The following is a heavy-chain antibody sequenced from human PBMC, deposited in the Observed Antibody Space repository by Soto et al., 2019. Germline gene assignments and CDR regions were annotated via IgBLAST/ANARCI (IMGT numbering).Heavy chain of an antibody. CDR1: GYSFTRHD. Sequence: QVQLVQSGAEGKKPGASVKVSCKASGYSFTRHDINWVRQAPGQGLEWMGWINPSSGNTGYAQRFLGRLTMTTDTSTSTAYMELSGLKSEDTAIYYWARECSLFSGVMVFYGMDVWGQGTTVTVPS. J-gene: IGHJ6*02. CDR2: INPSSGNT. V-gene: IGHV1-8*01. D-gene: IGHD3-3*01. CDR3: ARECSLFSGVMVFYGMDV.